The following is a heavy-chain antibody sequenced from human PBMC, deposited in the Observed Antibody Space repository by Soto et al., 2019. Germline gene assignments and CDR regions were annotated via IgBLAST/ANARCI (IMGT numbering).Heavy chain of an antibody. CDR1: GFTFSSYG. D-gene: IGHD4-17*01. J-gene: IGHJ6*02. CDR3: ARDLGIMTTVVKLGYYYYGMDV. Sequence: GGSLRLSCAASGFTFSSYGMHWVRQAPGKGLEWVAVIWYDGSNKYYADSVKGRFTISRDNSKNTLYLQMNSLRAEDTAVYYCARDLGIMTTVVKLGYYYYGMDVWGQGTTVTVSS. V-gene: IGHV3-33*01. CDR2: IWYDGSNK.